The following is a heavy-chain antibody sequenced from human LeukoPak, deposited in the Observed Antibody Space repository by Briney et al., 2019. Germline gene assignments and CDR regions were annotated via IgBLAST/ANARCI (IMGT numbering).Heavy chain of an antibody. J-gene: IGHJ4*02. CDR1: GFTFSNYA. V-gene: IGHV3-23*01. Sequence: PGGSLRLSCAASGFTFSNYAMRWVRQAPGKGLEWVSGISGSGDSTYYADSVKGRFTISRDNSKNTLYLQMNSLRAEDTAVYYCARARRSYSDFDYWGQGTLVTVSS. CDR3: ARARRSYSDFDY. D-gene: IGHD2-15*01. CDR2: ISGSGDST.